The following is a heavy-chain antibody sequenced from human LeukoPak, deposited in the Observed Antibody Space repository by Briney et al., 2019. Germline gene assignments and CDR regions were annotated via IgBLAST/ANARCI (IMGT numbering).Heavy chain of an antibody. CDR2: INHSGST. Sequence: SETLSLTCAVYGGSFSGYYWSWIRQPPGKGLEWIGEINHSGSTNYNPSLKSRVTISVDTSKNQFSLKLSSVTAADTAVYYCARGARRYCSGGSCYRLAYGMDVWGQGTTVTVSS. CDR3: ARGARRYCSGGSCYRLAYGMDV. CDR1: GGSFSGYY. V-gene: IGHV4-34*01. D-gene: IGHD2-15*01. J-gene: IGHJ6*02.